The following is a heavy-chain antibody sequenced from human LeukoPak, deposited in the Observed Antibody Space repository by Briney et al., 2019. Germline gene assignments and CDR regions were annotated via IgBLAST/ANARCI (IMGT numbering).Heavy chain of an antibody. D-gene: IGHD2-15*01. CDR1: GFTFSSYG. J-gene: IGHJ4*02. CDR3: AKDLLRYCSGGRCYLPAFGY. Sequence: PGRSLRLSCAASGFTFSSYGMHWVRQAPGKGLEWVAVISYDGSNKYYADSVKGRFTISRDNSKNTLYLQMNSLRAEDTAVYYCAKDLLRYCSGGRCYLPAFGYWGQGTLVTVSS. CDR2: ISYDGSNK. V-gene: IGHV3-30*18.